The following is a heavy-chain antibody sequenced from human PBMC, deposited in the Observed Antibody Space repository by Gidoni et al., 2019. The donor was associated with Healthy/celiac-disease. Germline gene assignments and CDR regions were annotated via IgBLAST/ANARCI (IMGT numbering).Heavy chain of an antibody. CDR3: ARGAAGTRLEVDY. V-gene: IGHV3-21*01. CDR2: ISSSSSYI. D-gene: IGHD6-13*01. Sequence: EVQLVESGGGLVKPGGSLRLSCAASGFTFSSYSMNWVRQAPGKGLEWVSSISSSSSYIYYADSVKGRFTISRDNAKNSLYLQMNSLRAEDTAVYYCARGAAGTRLEVDYWGQGTLVTVSS. J-gene: IGHJ4*02. CDR1: GFTFSSYS.